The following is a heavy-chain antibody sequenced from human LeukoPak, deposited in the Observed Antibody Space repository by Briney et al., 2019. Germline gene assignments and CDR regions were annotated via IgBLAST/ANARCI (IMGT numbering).Heavy chain of an antibody. D-gene: IGHD3-22*01. Sequence: SGTLSLTCAVFGGSLSDHDWSWIRQPPGKGLEWIGEINHRGATNYNPSLKSRVTLSLDTSKNQVSLKLSSLTAADTAVYYCARGKGDLSMIVMIVTAVEFYFDSWGPGTLVTVSS. V-gene: IGHV4-34*01. CDR3: ARGKGDLSMIVMIVTAVEFYFDS. J-gene: IGHJ4*02. CDR2: INHRGAT. CDR1: GGSLSDHD.